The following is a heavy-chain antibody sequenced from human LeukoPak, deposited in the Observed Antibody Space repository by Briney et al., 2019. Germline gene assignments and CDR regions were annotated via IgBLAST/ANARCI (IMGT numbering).Heavy chain of an antibody. D-gene: IGHD2-21*01. J-gene: IGHJ6*02. CDR3: ARHGLWGSSPPYYYGMDV. V-gene: IGHV4-59*08. Sequence: SETLSLTCTVSGGSISSYYWSWIRQPPGKGLEWIGYIYYSGSTNYNPSPKSRVTISVDTSKNQFSLKLSSVTAADTAVYYCARHGLWGSSPPYYYGMDVWGQGTTVTVSS. CDR1: GGSISSYY. CDR2: IYYSGST.